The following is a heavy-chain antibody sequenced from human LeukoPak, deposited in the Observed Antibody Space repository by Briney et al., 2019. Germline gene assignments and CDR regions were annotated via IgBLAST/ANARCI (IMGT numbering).Heavy chain of an antibody. CDR1: EFTFSSYS. J-gene: IGHJ4*02. Sequence: GGSLRLSCAASEFTFSSYSMNWVRQAPGKGLEWVSYITNSGNSKSYAGSVKGRFTISRDNTKNSLYLQMNGLRAEDTAVYYCAKEKAFTMLIHWGQGTLVTVSS. CDR3: AKEKAFTMLIH. V-gene: IGHV3-48*01. CDR2: ITNSGNSK. D-gene: IGHD3-10*01.